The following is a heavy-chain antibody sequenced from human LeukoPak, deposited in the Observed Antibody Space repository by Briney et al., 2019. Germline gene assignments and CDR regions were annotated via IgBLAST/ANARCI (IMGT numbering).Heavy chain of an antibody. J-gene: IGHJ5*02. CDR1: GFTFSSYW. Sequence: PGGSLRLSCAASGFTFSSYWMSWVRQAPGKGLEWVANIKQDGSEKYYVDSVKGRFTISRDNAKNSLYLQMNSLRAEDTAVCYCARDSSGWYRHQKTWGQGTLVTVSS. V-gene: IGHV3-7*01. CDR3: ARDSSGWYRHQKT. D-gene: IGHD6-19*01. CDR2: IKQDGSEK.